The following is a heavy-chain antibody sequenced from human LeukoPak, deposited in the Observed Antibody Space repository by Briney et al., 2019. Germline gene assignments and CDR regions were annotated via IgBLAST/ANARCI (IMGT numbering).Heavy chain of an antibody. J-gene: IGHJ5*02. CDR1: GYTFTSYD. CDR3: ARGRGTGITIFGVAPNWFDP. V-gene: IGHV1-8*01. CDR2: MNPNSGNT. Sequence: ASVKVSCKASGYTFTSYDINWVRQATGQGLEWMGWMNPNSGNTGYAQKFQGRVTMTRNTSISTAYMELSSLRSEDTAVYSCARGRGTGITIFGVAPNWFDPWGQGTLVTVSS. D-gene: IGHD3-3*01.